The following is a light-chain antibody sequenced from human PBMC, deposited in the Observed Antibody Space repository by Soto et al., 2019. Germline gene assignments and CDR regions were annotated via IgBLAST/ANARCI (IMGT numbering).Light chain of an antibody. V-gene: IGKV1-12*01. CDR2: AAS. J-gene: IGKJ5*01. CDR1: QSVSSW. Sequence: IQMTQSPSTLSASVGDRVTITCRASQSVSSWLAWYQQKPGKAPKLLIYAASSLESGVPSRFSGSGSGTDFTLTISTLQPEDFATYYCQQADSFPATFGQGTRLEIK. CDR3: QQADSFPAT.